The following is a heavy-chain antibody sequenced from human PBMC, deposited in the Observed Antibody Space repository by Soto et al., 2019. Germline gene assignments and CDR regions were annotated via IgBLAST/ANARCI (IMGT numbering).Heavy chain of an antibody. J-gene: IGHJ6*02. Sequence: HVWSLRLSCAASRFMFSSYCMHWVRQAPGKGLVWVSRINSDGGTTTYADSVKGRFTISRDNAKNTLYLQMNSLRAEDTGVYYCARGAEYSYGDHYSGTDVRGHGTTVTVSS. D-gene: IGHD5-18*01. CDR1: RFMFSSYC. CDR3: ARGAEYSYGDHYSGTDV. CDR2: INSDGGTT. V-gene: IGHV3-74*01.